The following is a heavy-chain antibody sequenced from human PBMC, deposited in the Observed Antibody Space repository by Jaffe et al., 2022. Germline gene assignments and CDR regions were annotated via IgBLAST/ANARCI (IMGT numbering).Heavy chain of an antibody. Sequence: EVYLVESGGGLAQPGGSLRLSCAVSGFSVSTYDMNWVRQAPGKRLEWISYISGRSGAVWHAGSVEGRFTISRDNAKNSLYLQMNSLRVEDTAVYYCVRGHMADWGQGTLVTVSS. D-gene: IGHD2-21*01. CDR3: VRGHMAD. CDR1: GFSVSTYD. J-gene: IGHJ4*02. CDR2: ISGRSGAV. V-gene: IGHV3-48*01.